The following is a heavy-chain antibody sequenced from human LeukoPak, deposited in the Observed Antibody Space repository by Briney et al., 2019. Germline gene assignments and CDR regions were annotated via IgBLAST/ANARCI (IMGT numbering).Heavy chain of an antibody. Sequence: SETLSLTCTVSGGSISSYYWTWIRQPPGKGLEWIGYIYYTGNTNYNPSLKSRVTISVDTSKNQFSLKVRSVTAADTAVYYCARHSVKSHCTDTTCYRNYFGLDVWGQGTTVTVSS. V-gene: IGHV4-59*01. CDR1: GGSISSYY. J-gene: IGHJ6*02. CDR3: ARHSVKSHCTDTTCYRNYFGLDV. D-gene: IGHD2-2*01. CDR2: IYYTGNT.